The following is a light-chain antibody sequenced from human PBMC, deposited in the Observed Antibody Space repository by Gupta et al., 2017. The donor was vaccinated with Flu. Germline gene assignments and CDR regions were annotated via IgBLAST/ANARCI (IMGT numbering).Light chain of an antibody. V-gene: IGLV1-51*02. CDR2: EDD. CDR1: SSNIGGHY. CDR3: GTWDSSLSAGG. J-gene: IGLJ3*02. Sequence: QSVLTQPPSVSAAPGQRVTISCSGSSSNIGGHYVSWYQQVPGAAPKLLIPEDDKRPSGIPDRFSGSKSGTSATLGIAGLQTGDEADYYCGTWDSSLSAGGLGGGTKLTV.